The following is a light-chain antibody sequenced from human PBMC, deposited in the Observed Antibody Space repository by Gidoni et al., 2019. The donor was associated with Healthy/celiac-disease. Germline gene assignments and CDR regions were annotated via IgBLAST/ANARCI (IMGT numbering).Light chain of an antibody. CDR3: QQYGSSPNT. Sequence: EIVLTQSPGTLSLSPGERATLSCRASQSVSSSYLAWYQQKPGQAARLLIYGASSRATGIPDRFSGSGSGTDFTLTISRLEPEDFAVYYCQQYGSSPNTFGHGTKLEIK. CDR1: QSVSSSY. J-gene: IGKJ2*01. V-gene: IGKV3-20*01. CDR2: GAS.